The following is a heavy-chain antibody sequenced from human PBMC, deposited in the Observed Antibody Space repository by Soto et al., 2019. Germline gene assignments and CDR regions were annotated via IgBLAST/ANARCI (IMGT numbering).Heavy chain of an antibody. J-gene: IGHJ4*02. CDR3: ARDDPRTMSLDY. V-gene: IGHV3-48*03. CDR1: GFTFSSYE. CDR2: ISSRGSTI. Sequence: EVQLVESGGGLVQPGGSLRLSCAASGFTFSSYEMNWVRQAPGKGLEWVSYISSRGSTIYSADSVKGRFTISRDNAKNSLYLQMNSLRAEDTAVYYCARDDPRTMSLDYWGQGTLVTVSS. D-gene: IGHD3-22*01.